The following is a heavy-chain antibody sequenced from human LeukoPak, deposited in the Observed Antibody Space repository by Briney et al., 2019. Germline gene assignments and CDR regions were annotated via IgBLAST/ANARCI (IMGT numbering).Heavy chain of an antibody. V-gene: IGHV3-30*02. D-gene: IGHD3-3*01. CDR2: IRYDGSNK. J-gene: IGHJ4*02. CDR1: GFSFSSYA. CDR3: AKRKGVKDYDFWSGYFDY. Sequence: GGSLRLSCAASGFSFSSYAMHWVRQAPGKGLEWVAFIRYDGSNKYYADSVKGRFTISRDNSKNTLYLQMNSLRAEDTAVYYCAKRKGVKDYDFWSGYFDYWGQGTLVTVSS.